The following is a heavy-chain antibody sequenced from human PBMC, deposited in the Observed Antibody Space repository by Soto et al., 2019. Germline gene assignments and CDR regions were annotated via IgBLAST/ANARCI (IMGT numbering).Heavy chain of an antibody. CDR1: GFTFSSYA. Sequence: GGSLRLSCTASGFTFSSYAMHWVRQAPGKGLEWVAVISYDGSNKYYADSGKGRFTISRDNSKNTLYLQMNSLRAEDTAVYYCARDRYDFWSGPRDYYYGMDVWGQGTTVTVSS. CDR3: ARDRYDFWSGPRDYYYGMDV. J-gene: IGHJ6*02. V-gene: IGHV3-30-3*01. D-gene: IGHD3-3*01. CDR2: ISYDGSNK.